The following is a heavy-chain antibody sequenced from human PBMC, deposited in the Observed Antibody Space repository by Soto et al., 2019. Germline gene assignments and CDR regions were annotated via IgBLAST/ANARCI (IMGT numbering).Heavy chain of an antibody. CDR3: ARTRYYYDSSGYYYVQYYYYGMDV. V-gene: IGHV4-34*01. CDR2: INHSGST. Sequence: SETLSLTCAVYGGSFSGYYWSWIRQPPGKGLEWIGEINHSGSTNYNPSLKSRVTISVDTSKNQFSLKLSSVTAADTAVYYCARTRYYYDSSGYYYVQYYYYGMDVWGQGTTVTVSS. CDR1: GGSFSGYY. J-gene: IGHJ6*02. D-gene: IGHD3-22*01.